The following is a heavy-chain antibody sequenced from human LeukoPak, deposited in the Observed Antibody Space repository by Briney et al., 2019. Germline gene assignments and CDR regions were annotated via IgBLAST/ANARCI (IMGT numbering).Heavy chain of an antibody. CDR1: GFTFSSYG. Sequence: GGSPRLSCVASGFTFSSYGMYWVRQAPGKGLEWVAVIWYDGSNKYYADSVKGRFTISRDYSKNTLYLQMNSLRAEDTAVYYCARVLCSGGTCLDAFDIWGQGTMVTVSS. CDR2: IWYDGSNK. D-gene: IGHD2-15*01. CDR3: ARVLCSGGTCLDAFDI. V-gene: IGHV3-33*01. J-gene: IGHJ3*02.